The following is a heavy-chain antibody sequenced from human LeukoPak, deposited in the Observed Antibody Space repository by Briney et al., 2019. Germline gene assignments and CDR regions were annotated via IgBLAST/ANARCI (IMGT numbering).Heavy chain of an antibody. CDR3: AKNRGFRGVIVLPPLDS. V-gene: IGHV3-21*01. D-gene: IGHD3-16*02. CDR2: ISSSSSYI. CDR1: GFTFSSYS. Sequence: PGGSLRLSCAASGFTFSSYSMNWVRQAPGKGLEWVSSISSSSSYIYYADSVKGRFTISRDNAKNSLYLQMNSLRAEDTAVYYCAKNRGFRGVIVLPPLDSWGQGTLVTVSS. J-gene: IGHJ4*02.